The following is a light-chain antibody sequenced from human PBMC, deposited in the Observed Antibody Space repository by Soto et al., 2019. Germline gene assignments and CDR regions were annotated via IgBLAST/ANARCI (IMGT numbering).Light chain of an antibody. J-gene: IGLJ1*01. CDR2: DVS. CDR3: NSYTSSSRPNYV. Sequence: QSALTQPASVSGSPGQSITISCTGTSSDVGGYNFVSWYQQHPGKAPKLIIFDVSNRPSGVSDRFSGSKSGDTASLTISGLHTEDEADYYCNSYTSSSRPNYVFGTGTKLTVL. V-gene: IGLV2-14*01. CDR1: SSDVGGYNF.